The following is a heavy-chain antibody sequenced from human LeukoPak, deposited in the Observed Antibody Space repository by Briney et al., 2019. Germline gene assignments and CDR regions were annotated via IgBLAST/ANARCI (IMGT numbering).Heavy chain of an antibody. CDR3: ARVFIGDYGDYQFDY. J-gene: IGHJ4*02. Sequence: PGGSLRLSCAASGSIFSSYGMNWVRQAPGKGLEWVSYISSSSSTIYYADSVKGRFTISRDNAKNSLYLQMNSLRAEDTALYYCARVFIGDYGDYQFDYWGQGTLVTVSS. V-gene: IGHV3-48*01. CDR1: GSIFSSYG. CDR2: ISSSSSTI. D-gene: IGHD4-17*01.